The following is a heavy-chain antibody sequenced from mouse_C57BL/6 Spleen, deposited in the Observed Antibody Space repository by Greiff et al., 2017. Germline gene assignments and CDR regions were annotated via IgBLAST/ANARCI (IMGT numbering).Heavy chain of an antibody. Sequence: EVQVVESGGGLVQPKGSLKLSCAASGFSFNTYAMNWVRQAPGKGLEWVARIRSKSNNYATYYADSVKDRFTISRDDSESMLYLQMNNLKTEDTAMYYCVRIHYYAMDYWGQGTSVTVSS. CDR3: VRIHYYAMDY. J-gene: IGHJ4*01. CDR2: IRSKSNNYAT. V-gene: IGHV10-1*01. CDR1: GFSFNTYA.